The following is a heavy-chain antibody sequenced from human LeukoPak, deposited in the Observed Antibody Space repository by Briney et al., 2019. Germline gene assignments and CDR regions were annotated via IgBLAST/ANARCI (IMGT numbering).Heavy chain of an antibody. CDR3: ARGRRYSYGSRKTDCFDY. J-gene: IGHJ4*02. V-gene: IGHV4-34*01. D-gene: IGHD5-18*01. CDR2: INHSGST. Sequence: SETLSLTCAVYGGSFSGYYWSWIRQPPGKGLEWIGEINHSGSTNYNPSLKSRVTISVDTSKNQFSLKLSSVTAADTAVYYCARGRRYSYGSRKTDCFDYWGQGTLVTVSS. CDR1: GGSFSGYY.